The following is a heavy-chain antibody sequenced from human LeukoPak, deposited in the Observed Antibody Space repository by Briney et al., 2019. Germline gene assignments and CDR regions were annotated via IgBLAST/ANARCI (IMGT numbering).Heavy chain of an antibody. J-gene: IGHJ4*02. CDR2: IYHSGST. CDR1: GGSISSSNW. D-gene: IGHD6-19*01. CDR3: ARLSIAVAGDWVN. V-gene: IGHV4-4*02. Sequence: PSETLSLTCAVSGGSISSSNWWSWVRQPPGKGLEWIGEIYHSGSTNYNPSLKSRVTISVDKSKNQFSLKLSSVTAADTAVYYCARLSIAVAGDWVNWGQGTLVTVSS.